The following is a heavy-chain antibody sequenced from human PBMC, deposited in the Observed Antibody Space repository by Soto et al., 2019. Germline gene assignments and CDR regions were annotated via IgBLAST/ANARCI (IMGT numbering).Heavy chain of an antibody. V-gene: IGHV1-69*13. CDR3: ARHPHQLVGYFDY. CDR1: GGTFSSYA. J-gene: IGHJ4*02. Sequence: WASVKVSCKASGGTFSSYAISWVRQAPGQGLEWMGGIIPIFGTANYAQKFQGRVTITADESTSTAYMELSSLRSEDTAVYYCARHPHQLVGYFDYWGQGTLVTVST. D-gene: IGHD6-6*01. CDR2: IIPIFGTA.